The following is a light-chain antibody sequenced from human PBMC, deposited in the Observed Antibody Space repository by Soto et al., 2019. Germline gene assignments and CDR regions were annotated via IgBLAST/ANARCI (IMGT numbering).Light chain of an antibody. CDR2: VAS. Sequence: DLQRTQAPPTLSASVGDRVTITCRASQSSRHYLAWYQQMPGKAPKLLIYVASTLQSGVPSRFSGSGSGTELYLTIISLQPDDFGTYFCQHQNSYSQTFSHGTQVAVK. V-gene: IGKV1-5*01. J-gene: IGKJ1*01. CDR3: QHQNSYSQT. CDR1: QSSRHY.